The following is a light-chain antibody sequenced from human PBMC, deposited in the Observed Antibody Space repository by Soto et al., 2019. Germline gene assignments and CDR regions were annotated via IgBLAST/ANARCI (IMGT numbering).Light chain of an antibody. CDR1: NSVSKNF. V-gene: IGKV3-20*01. Sequence: IVLTPSPGTTSLSPGKRASLSXRPSNSVSKNFLAWCQQKPGXAPRLXXYAXSNRATGSPDRLSGSGSGTDFTLTISRLEPEDFAAYFCQQYRSPTQTFGQGTKVDIK. CDR3: QQYRSPTQT. J-gene: IGKJ1*01. CDR2: AXS.